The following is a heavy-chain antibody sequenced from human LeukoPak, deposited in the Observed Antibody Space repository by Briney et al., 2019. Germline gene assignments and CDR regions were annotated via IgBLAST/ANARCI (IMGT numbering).Heavy chain of an antibody. CDR1: GFTFSNNW. CDR2: INSDGRTT. CDR3: ARDLVMGATLGPFDY. D-gene: IGHD1-26*01. J-gene: IGHJ4*02. Sequence: GGSLRLSCAASGFTFSNNWMHWVRQAPGKGLVWVSRINSDGRTTTYADSVKGRFTISRDNAKNSLYLQMNSLRAEDTAVYYCARDLVMGATLGPFDYWGQGTLVTVSS. V-gene: IGHV3-74*01.